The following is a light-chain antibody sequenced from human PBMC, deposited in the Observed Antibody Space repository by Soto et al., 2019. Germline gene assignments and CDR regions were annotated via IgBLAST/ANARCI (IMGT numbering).Light chain of an antibody. V-gene: IGLV2-11*01. J-gene: IGLJ1*01. Sequence: QSALTQPRSVSGSPGQSVTISCTGTSSDVGAYNFVSWYQQHPGKAPKLVIFDVSQRPSGVPDRFSSSKSGSTASLTISGLQPEDEADYYCCSYGGSFYVIGTGTKLTVL. CDR3: CSYGGSFYV. CDR2: DVS. CDR1: SSDVGAYNF.